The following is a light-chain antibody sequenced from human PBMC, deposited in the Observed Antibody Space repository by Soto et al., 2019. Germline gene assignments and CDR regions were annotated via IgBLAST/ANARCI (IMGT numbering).Light chain of an antibody. CDR2: DVS. Sequence: QSALTQPASVSGSPGQSITISCPGTSSDVGGYNYVSWYQQHPGKAPKLMIYDVSDRPSGVSNRFSGSKSGNTASLTISGLQAEDEADYYCCSYAGSSTFPFVFGTGTKVTVL. V-gene: IGLV2-14*01. CDR3: CSYAGSSTFPFV. CDR1: SSDVGGYNY. J-gene: IGLJ1*01.